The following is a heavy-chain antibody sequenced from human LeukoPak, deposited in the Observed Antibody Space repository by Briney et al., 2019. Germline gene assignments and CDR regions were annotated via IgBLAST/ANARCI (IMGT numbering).Heavy chain of an antibody. CDR1: GYIFTSYW. J-gene: IGHJ4*02. CDR3: ARLGVGVTFDY. V-gene: IGHV5-51*01. CDR2: IYPGDFDT. D-gene: IGHD2-15*01. Sequence: LGESLQIPCKCSGYIFTSYWIGWGRQLPGKGVEGMGNIYPGDFDTRYSPSFQGQVTISADKSISTAYLQWSSLKASDTAMYYCARLGVGVTFDYWGQGTLVTVSS.